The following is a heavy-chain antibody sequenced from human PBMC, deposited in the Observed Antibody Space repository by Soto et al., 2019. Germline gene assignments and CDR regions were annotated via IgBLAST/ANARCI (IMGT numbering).Heavy chain of an antibody. D-gene: IGHD2-21*02. CDR2: IRSKAYGGTT. CDR3: TRGAEDCGDCYSGHFDY. J-gene: IGHJ4*02. Sequence: PGGSLRLSCTASGFTFGDYAMSWFRQAPGKGLEWVGFIRSKAYGGTTEYAASVKGRFTISRDDSKSNAYLQMNSLKTEDTAVYYCTRGAEDCGDCYSGHFDYWGQGTLVTVSS. V-gene: IGHV3-49*03. CDR1: GFTFGDYA.